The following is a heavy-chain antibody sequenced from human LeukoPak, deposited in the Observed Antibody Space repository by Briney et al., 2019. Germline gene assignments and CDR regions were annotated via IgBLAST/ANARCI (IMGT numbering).Heavy chain of an antibody. J-gene: IGHJ4*02. D-gene: IGHD3-22*01. Sequence: ASVKVSRKASGYTFTGYYMHWVRQAPGQGLEWMGWINPNSGGTNYAQKFQGRVTMTRDTSISTAYMELSRLRSDDTAVYYCARVSGNYYDSSGYHIWGQGTLVTVSS. CDR1: GYTFTGYY. V-gene: IGHV1-2*02. CDR2: INPNSGGT. CDR3: ARVSGNYYDSSGYHI.